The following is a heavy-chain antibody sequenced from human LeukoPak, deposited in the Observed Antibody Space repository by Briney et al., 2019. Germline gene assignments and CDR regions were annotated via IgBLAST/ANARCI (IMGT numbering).Heavy chain of an antibody. D-gene: IGHD6-19*01. CDR1: GFSLSIYA. J-gene: IGHJ4*02. Sequence: TGGSLRLSCAASGFSLSIYAVSWVRQAPGKGLEWVSAISGSGASTYYADSVKGRFAISRDNSKNTLYLQMNSLRDEDTAVYYCAIPSPYSSGWYGGSDHWGQGTLVTVSS. CDR3: AIPSPYSSGWYGGSDH. CDR2: ISGSGAST. V-gene: IGHV3-23*01.